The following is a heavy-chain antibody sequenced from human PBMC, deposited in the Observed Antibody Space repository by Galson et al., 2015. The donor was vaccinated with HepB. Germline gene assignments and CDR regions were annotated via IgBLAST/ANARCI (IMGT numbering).Heavy chain of an antibody. CDR3: ARLRWLFWDI. V-gene: IGHV4-39*01. D-gene: IGHD4-23*01. CDR1: GGSISSSSYY. CDR2: IYYSGST. J-gene: IGHJ3*02. Sequence: ETLSLTCTVSGGSISSSSYYWGWIRQPPGKGLEWIGSIYYSGSTYYNPSLKSRVTISVDTSKNQFSLKLSSVTAADTTVYYCARLRWLFWDIWGQGTMVTVSS.